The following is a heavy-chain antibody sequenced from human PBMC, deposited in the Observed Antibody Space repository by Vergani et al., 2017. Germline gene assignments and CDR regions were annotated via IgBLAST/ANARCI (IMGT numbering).Heavy chain of an antibody. CDR3: AKGTYDSSGYYYWDYYYGMDV. J-gene: IGHJ6*02. CDR1: GFTFSSYA. D-gene: IGHD3-22*01. V-gene: IGHV3-23*01. Sequence: EVQLLESGGGLVQPGGSLRLSCAASGFTFSSYAMSWVRQAPGKGLEWVSAISGSGCSTYYADSVKGRFTISRDNSKNTLYLQMNSLRAEDTAVYYCAKGTYDSSGYYYWDYYYGMDVWGQGTTVTVSS. CDR2: ISGSGCST.